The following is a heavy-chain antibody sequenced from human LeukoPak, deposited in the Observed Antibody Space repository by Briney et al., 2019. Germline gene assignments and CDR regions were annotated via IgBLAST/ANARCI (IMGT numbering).Heavy chain of an antibody. J-gene: IGHJ6*02. CDR3: ARDHPESSGWSSLPYYYYGMDV. D-gene: IGHD6-19*01. CDR1: GFTFSSYA. V-gene: IGHV3-30-3*01. Sequence: PGRSLRLSCAASGFTFSSYAMHWVRQAPGKGLEWVAVISYDGSNKYSADSVKGRFTISRDNSKNTLYLQMNSLRAEDTAVYYCARDHPESSGWSSLPYYYYGMDVWGQGTTVTVSS. CDR2: ISYDGSNK.